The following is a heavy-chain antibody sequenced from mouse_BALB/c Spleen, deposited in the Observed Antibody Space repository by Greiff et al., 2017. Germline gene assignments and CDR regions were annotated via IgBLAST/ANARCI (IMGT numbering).Heavy chain of an antibody. CDR1: GDSITSGY. J-gene: IGHJ3*01. CDR2: ISYSGST. Sequence: EVQVVESGPSLVKPSQTLSLTCSVTGDSITSGYWNWIRKFPGNKLEYMGYISYSGSTYYNPSLKSRISITRDTSKNQYYLQLNSVTTEDTATYYCARSADYYGSSLFAYWGQGTLVTVSA. D-gene: IGHD1-1*01. CDR3: ARSADYYGSSLFAY. V-gene: IGHV3-8*02.